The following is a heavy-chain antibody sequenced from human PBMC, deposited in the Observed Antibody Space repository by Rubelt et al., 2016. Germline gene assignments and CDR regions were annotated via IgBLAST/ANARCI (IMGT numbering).Heavy chain of an antibody. Sequence: QLQLQESGPGLVKPSETLSLTCTVSGGSISSSSYYWGWIRQPPGKGLEWIGSIYHSGSTYYTPSLKGRVTISLDTSKNQFSLKLGSVTAADTAVYYCAGLVVVAATRNYWGQGTLVTVSS. CDR1: GGSISSSSYY. D-gene: IGHD2-15*01. V-gene: IGHV4-39*07. CDR2: IYHSGST. J-gene: IGHJ4*02. CDR3: AGLVVVAATRNY.